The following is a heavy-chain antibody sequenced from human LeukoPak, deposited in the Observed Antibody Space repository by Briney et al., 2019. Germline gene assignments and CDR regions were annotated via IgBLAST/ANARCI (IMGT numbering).Heavy chain of an antibody. J-gene: IGHJ4*02. Sequence: GESLKIPCKGSGYSFTSYWIGWVRQMPGKGLEWMGIIYPGDSDTRYSPSFQGQVTISADKSISTAYLQWSSLKASDTAMYYCARWLGYCSSTSCYQPFDYWGQGTLVTVSS. CDR2: IYPGDSDT. CDR1: GYSFTSYW. D-gene: IGHD2-2*01. V-gene: IGHV5-51*01. CDR3: ARWLGYCSSTSCYQPFDY.